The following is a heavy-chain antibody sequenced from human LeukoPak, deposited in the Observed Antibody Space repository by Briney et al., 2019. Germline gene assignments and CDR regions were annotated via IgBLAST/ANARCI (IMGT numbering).Heavy chain of an antibody. Sequence: TGGSLRLSCAASGFTFSSYSMNCVRQAPGKGLEWVSSISSSSYIYYADSVKGRFTISRDNAKNSLYLQMNSLRAEDTAVYYCARVDLVGGATTIDYWGQGTLVTVSS. V-gene: IGHV3-21*01. J-gene: IGHJ4*02. CDR1: GFTFSSYS. CDR3: ARVDLVGGATTIDY. CDR2: ISSSSYI. D-gene: IGHD1-26*01.